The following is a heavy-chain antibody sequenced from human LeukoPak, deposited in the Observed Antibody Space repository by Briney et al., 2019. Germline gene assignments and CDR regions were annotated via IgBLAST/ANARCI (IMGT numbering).Heavy chain of an antibody. Sequence: SVKVSCKASGGTFSSYAISWVRQAPGQGLEWMGRIIPILGIANYAQKFQGRVTITADKSTSTAYMELSSLRSEDTAVYYCAREISQWLRTYFDYWGQGTLVTVSS. V-gene: IGHV1-69*04. D-gene: IGHD6-19*01. CDR2: IIPILGIA. CDR1: GGTFSSYA. J-gene: IGHJ4*02. CDR3: AREISQWLRTYFDY.